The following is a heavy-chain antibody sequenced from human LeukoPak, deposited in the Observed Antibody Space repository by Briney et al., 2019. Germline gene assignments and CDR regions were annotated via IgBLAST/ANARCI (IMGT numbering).Heavy chain of an antibody. V-gene: IGHV3-48*03. Sequence: PGGSLRLSCAASGFTFSSYEMNWVRQAPGKGLAWVSYISSSGRTIYYADSVKGRFTIPRDNAKNSLYLQMNSLRAEDTAVYYCARDGRSSGWDFDSWGQGTLVTVSS. D-gene: IGHD6-19*01. CDR1: GFTFSSYE. CDR2: ISSSGRTI. J-gene: IGHJ4*02. CDR3: ARDGRSSGWDFDS.